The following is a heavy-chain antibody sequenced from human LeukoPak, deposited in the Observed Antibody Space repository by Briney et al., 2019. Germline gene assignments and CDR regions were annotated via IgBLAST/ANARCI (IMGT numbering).Heavy chain of an antibody. CDR3: AKDRGPPNRLVTTKGYFDF. CDR2: INSYNGNT. D-gene: IGHD3-9*01. Sequence: GASVTVSYTPSGYTFTTYGINWVRQSPGQGLGWMGWINSYNGNTDYAQKLQGRVTMATDTSTSTAYMELRSLRSDDTAVYYCAKDRGPPNRLVTTKGYFDFWGQGTLVTVSS. CDR1: GYTFTTYG. V-gene: IGHV1-18*01. J-gene: IGHJ4*02.